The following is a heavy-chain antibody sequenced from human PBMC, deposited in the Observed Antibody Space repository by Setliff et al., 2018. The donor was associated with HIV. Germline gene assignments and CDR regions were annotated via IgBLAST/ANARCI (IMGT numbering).Heavy chain of an antibody. Sequence: PSETLSLTCTVSGPSINIHYWSWIRQSPGKGFEWIGYIYSTGNTNYNPSLQSRVTISMVASRNQFSLKVTSVTAADTAVYYCAKGAGFYGDYTFDHWGQGRQVTVSS. V-gene: IGHV4-59*11. CDR3: AKGAGFYGDYTFDH. D-gene: IGHD4-17*01. J-gene: IGHJ4*02. CDR1: GPSINIHY. CDR2: IYSTGNT.